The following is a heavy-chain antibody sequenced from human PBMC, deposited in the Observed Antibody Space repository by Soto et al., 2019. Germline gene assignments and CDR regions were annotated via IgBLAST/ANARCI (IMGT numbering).Heavy chain of an antibody. CDR2: INPKSGGT. CDR3: ARGDSTDCSKGVCSFLYNHDMDV. J-gene: IGHJ6*02. Sequence: GASVKVSCKASGYSFTDYHIHWVRQAPGQGLEWLGRINPKSGGTSTAQKFQGWVTMTTDTSISTASMELTRLTSDDTAIYYCARGDSTDCSKGVCSFLYNHDMDVCGEGTTVTV. CDR1: GYSFTDYH. D-gene: IGHD2-8*01. V-gene: IGHV1-2*04.